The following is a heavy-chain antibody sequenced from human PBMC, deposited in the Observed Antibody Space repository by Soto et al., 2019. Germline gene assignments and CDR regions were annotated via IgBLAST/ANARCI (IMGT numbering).Heavy chain of an antibody. CDR1: GGTFSSYT. CDR3: ATSLFSMIVVVFDY. CDR2: IIPEDGKT. Sequence: SVKVSCKASGGTFSSYTISWVRQAPGKGLEWMGRIIPEDGKTIYAQKFQGRVTMTEDTSTDTAYMELSSLRSEDTAVYYYATSLFSMIVVVFDYWGQGTLVTVSS. V-gene: IGHV1-69*02. J-gene: IGHJ4*02. D-gene: IGHD3-22*01.